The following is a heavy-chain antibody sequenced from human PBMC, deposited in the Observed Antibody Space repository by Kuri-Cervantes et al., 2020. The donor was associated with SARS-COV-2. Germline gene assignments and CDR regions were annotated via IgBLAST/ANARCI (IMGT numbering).Heavy chain of an antibody. CDR1: GYSISSGYY. J-gene: IGHJ4*02. V-gene: IGHV4-38-2*01. Sequence: SQTLSLTCAVSGYSISSGYYWGWIRQPPGKGLEWIGSIYHSGSTYYNPSLKSRVTVSVDTSKNQFSLKLSSVTAADTAVYYCARVPYYGSGSQFDHWGQGTLVTVSS. CDR2: IYHSGST. D-gene: IGHD3-10*01. CDR3: ARVPYYGSGSQFDH.